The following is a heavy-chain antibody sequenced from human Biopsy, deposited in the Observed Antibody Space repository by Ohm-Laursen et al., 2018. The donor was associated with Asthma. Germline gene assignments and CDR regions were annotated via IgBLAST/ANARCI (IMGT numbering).Heavy chain of an antibody. CDR2: IIPKFGIA. CDR1: GGTFSNYA. Sequence: SSVKVSCKASGGTFSNYAISWVRQAPGQGLEWMGGIIPKFGIANYAQNFQGRVTLTADKSTSTAYMELSSLRSEDTAVYYCATDHCSALWAGVSTDNCYFEYRGQGTLVTVSS. D-gene: IGHD3-10*02. V-gene: IGHV1-69*17. CDR3: ATDHCSALWAGVSTDNCYFEY. J-gene: IGHJ4*02.